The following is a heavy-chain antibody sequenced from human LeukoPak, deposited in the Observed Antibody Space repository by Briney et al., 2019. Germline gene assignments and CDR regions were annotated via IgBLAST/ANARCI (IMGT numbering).Heavy chain of an antibody. CDR1: GGSISSYY. V-gene: IGHV4-59*01. Sequence: SETLSLTCTVSGGSISSYYWSWIRQPPGKGLEWIGYIYYSGSTNYKPSLKSRVTISVDTSKNQFSLKLSSVTAADTAVYYCARVKVIDAFGIWGQGTMVTVSS. CDR2: IYYSGST. CDR3: ARVKVIDAFGI. J-gene: IGHJ3*02. D-gene: IGHD3-22*01.